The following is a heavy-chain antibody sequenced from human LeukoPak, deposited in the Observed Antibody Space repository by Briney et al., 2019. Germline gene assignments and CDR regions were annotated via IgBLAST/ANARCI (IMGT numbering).Heavy chain of an antibody. D-gene: IGHD3-22*01. CDR2: IYYSGST. CDR3: ARGADSSGYYSIFYFDY. J-gene: IGHJ4*02. Sequence: SETLSLTCTVSGGSISSSSYYWAWIRQPPGKGLEWIGSIYYSGSTNYNPSLKSRVTISVDTSKNQFSLKLSSVTAADTAVYYCARGADSSGYYSIFYFDYWGQGTLVTVSS. V-gene: IGHV4-39*07. CDR1: GGSISSSSYY.